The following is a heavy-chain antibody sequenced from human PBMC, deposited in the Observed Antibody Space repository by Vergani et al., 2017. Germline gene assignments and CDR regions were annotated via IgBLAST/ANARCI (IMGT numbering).Heavy chain of an antibody. CDR2: ISGSGGST. Sequence: EVQLLESGGGSAQPGGSLRLSCAASGFTFSSYAMSWVRQAPGKGLEWVSAISGSGGSTYYADSVKGRFTISRDNSKNTLYLQMNSLRAEDTAVYYCAKDLGDIVVVPATFFDYWGQGTLVTVSS. CDR3: AKDLGDIVVVPATFFDY. J-gene: IGHJ4*02. CDR1: GFTFSSYA. D-gene: IGHD2-2*01. V-gene: IGHV3-23*01.